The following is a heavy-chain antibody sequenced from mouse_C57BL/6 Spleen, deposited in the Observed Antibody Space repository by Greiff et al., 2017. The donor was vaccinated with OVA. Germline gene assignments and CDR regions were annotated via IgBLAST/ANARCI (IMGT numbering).Heavy chain of an antibody. D-gene: IGHD2-3*01. Sequence: QVQLQQPGTELVKPGASVKLSCKASGYTFTSYWMHWVKQRPGQGLEWIGNINPSNGGTNYNEKFKSKATLTVDKSSSTAYMQLSSLTSEESAVYYCARSDGYYAWFAYWGQGTLVTVSA. CDR3: ARSDGYYAWFAY. CDR1: GYTFTSYW. V-gene: IGHV1-53*01. CDR2: INPSNGGT. J-gene: IGHJ3*01.